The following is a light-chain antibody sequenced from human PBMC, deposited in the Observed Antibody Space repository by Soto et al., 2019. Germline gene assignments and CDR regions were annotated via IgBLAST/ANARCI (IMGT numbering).Light chain of an antibody. J-gene: IGLJ2*01. Sequence: QSVLTQPASVSGSPGQAITISCSGTNSDIGDYNYVSWYQQHPGKDPKLIIYEVRNRPSGVSNRFSGSKSGNTASLTISGLQPEDEADYFCSSYTSGFTLIFGGGSKLTVL. CDR1: NSDIGDYNY. CDR2: EVR. CDR3: SSYTSGFTLI. V-gene: IGLV2-14*01.